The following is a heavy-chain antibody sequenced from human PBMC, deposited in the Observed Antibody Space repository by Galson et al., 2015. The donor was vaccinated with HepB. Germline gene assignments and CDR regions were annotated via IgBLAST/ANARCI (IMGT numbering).Heavy chain of an antibody. CDR3: ARGGYYDSSGSFGQPDY. CDR2: ISGSGGST. D-gene: IGHD3-22*01. V-gene: IGHV3-23*01. CDR1: GFTFSSYA. Sequence: SLRLSCAASGFTFSSYAMSWVRQAPGKGLEWVSAISGSGGSTYYADSVKGRFTISRDNSKNTLYLQMNSLRAEDTAVYYCARGGYYDSSGSFGQPDYWGQGTLVTVSS. J-gene: IGHJ4*02.